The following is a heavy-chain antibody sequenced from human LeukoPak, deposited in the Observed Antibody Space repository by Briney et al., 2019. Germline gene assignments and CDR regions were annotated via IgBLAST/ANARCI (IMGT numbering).Heavy chain of an antibody. J-gene: IGHJ4*02. CDR1: GFTFSSYA. V-gene: IGHV3-23*01. Sequence: PGGSLRLSCAASGFTFSSYAMTWVRQAPGKGLEWVSAISNSDGSTHYADSVKGRFTISRDNSKNTCYLQMNSLRAEDTAVYYCARERSGNFDYWGQGTLVTASS. D-gene: IGHD3-3*01. CDR2: ISNSDGST. CDR3: ARERSGNFDY.